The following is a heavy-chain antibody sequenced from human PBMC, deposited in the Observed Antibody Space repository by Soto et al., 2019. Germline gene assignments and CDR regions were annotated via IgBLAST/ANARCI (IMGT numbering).Heavy chain of an antibody. D-gene: IGHD2-15*01. CDR3: ARDLGGWPDY. V-gene: IGHV1-3*01. J-gene: IGHJ4*02. CDR2: INVGNGNT. Sequence: ASVKVSCKASGYTYISYSMHWVRQAPGQRLEWMGWINVGNGNTKYSQNFQGRVTINQDTSASTAYMELSSLTSEDTAVYYCARDLGGWPDYWGQGTLVTVSS. CDR1: GYTYISYS.